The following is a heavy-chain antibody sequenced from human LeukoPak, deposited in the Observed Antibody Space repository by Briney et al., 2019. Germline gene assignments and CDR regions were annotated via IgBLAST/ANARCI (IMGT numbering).Heavy chain of an antibody. CDR3: ARVNSLGYYFDY. CDR2: IYYSGST. J-gene: IGHJ4*02. D-gene: IGHD2/OR15-2a*01. CDR1: GGSISSSSYY. Sequence: SETLSLTCTVSGGSISSSSYYWGWIRQPPGKGLEWIESIYYSGSTYYNPSLKSRVTISVDTSKNQFSLKLSSVTAADTAVYYCARVNSLGYYFDYWGQGTLVTVSS. V-gene: IGHV4-39*07.